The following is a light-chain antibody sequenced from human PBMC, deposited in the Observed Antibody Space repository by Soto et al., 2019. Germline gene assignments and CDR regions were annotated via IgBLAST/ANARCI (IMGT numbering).Light chain of an antibody. J-gene: IGKJ4*01. V-gene: IGKV3D-15*01. CDR1: QSIGDT. Sequence: EIVTTQSPATLSVSPGGRATLSCRASQSIGDTLAWYQQKPCQAPRLIIYGASSRVTGIPARFSGSGSGTDFTLTISSLEPQDFAVYYGQQRNNWPTVTFGGGTKVDIK. CDR2: GAS. CDR3: QQRNNWPTVT.